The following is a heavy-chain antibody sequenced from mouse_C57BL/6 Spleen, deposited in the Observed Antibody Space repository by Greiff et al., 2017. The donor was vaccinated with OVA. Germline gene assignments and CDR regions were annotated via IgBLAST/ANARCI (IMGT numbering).Heavy chain of an antibody. V-gene: IGHV1-54*01. Sequence: QVQLQQSGAELVRPGTSVKVSCKASGYAFTNYLIEWVKQRPGQGLEWIGVINPGSGGTNYNEKFKGKATLTADKSSSTAYMQLSSLTSEDSAVYFCARSDGRGWYFDVWGTGTTVTVSS. CDR1: GYAFTNYL. J-gene: IGHJ1*03. CDR3: ARSDGRGWYFDV. CDR2: INPGSGGT. D-gene: IGHD1-1*01.